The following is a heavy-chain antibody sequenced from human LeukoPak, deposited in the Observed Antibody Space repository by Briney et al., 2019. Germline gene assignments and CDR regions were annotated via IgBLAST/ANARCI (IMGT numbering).Heavy chain of an antibody. CDR3: ASTTYYYDSSGYSLTD. D-gene: IGHD3-22*01. V-gene: IGHV3-23*01. J-gene: IGHJ4*02. CDR1: GFPFSTYA. CDR2: LSDTGSMI. Sequence: PGGSLRLSCAASGFPFSTYAMTWVRQAPGKGLEWVSTLSDTGSMIYYADSVKGRFTISRDNSKNTVYLQMNSLRAEDTAVYYCASTTYYYDSSGYSLTDWGQGTLVTVSS.